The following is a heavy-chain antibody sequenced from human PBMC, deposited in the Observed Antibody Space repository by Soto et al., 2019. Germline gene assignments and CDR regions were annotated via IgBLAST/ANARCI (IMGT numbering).Heavy chain of an antibody. CDR1: GFTFSRDA. Sequence: QLVESGGGVVQPGRSLRLSCAASGFTFSRDAMHWVRQAPGKGLEWVAFIWNDGSNEYYADSVKGRAIISRDNSENTVYLQVNSWRGEDTAVDFCVRDAADSGDAFAIWGQGTMVTVSS. J-gene: IGHJ3*02. CDR2: IWNDGSNE. CDR3: VRDAADSGDAFAI. V-gene: IGHV3-33*01. D-gene: IGHD3-3*02.